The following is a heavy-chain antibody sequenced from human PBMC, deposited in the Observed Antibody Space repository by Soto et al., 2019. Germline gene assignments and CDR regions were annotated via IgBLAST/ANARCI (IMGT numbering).Heavy chain of an antibody. Sequence: EASVKVSCKASGGTFSSYAIRWVRQAPGQGLEWMGGIIPIFGTANYAQKFQGRVTITADESTSTAYMELSSLRSEDTAVYYCASATTRCSSTSCQHYWGQGTLVTVSS. CDR2: IIPIFGTA. CDR1: GGTFSSYA. J-gene: IGHJ4*02. D-gene: IGHD2-2*01. V-gene: IGHV1-69*13. CDR3: ASATTRCSSTSCQHY.